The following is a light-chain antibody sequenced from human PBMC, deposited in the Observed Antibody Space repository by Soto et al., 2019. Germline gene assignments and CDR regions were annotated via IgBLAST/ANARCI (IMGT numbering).Light chain of an antibody. V-gene: IGLV4-69*01. CDR3: QTWDTDIRV. Sequence: QPVLTQSPSASASLGASVKLTCTLSSGHSNYAIAWHQQQPAKGPRYLMKLNSDGSHTKGDGIPDRFSGSTSGAERYLTISSLQSEDEADYYCQTWDTDIRVFGGGTKVTVL. CDR2: LNSDGSH. CDR1: SGHSNYA. J-gene: IGLJ2*01.